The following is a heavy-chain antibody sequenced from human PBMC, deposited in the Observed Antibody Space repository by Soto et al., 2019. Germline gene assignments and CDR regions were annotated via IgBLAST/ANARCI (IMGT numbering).Heavy chain of an antibody. CDR3: ARCGVDGSSWSTTFDY. CDR2: IYYSGST. Sequence: KTSETLSLTCTVSGGSISSGGYYWSWIRQHPGKGLEWIGYIYYSGSTYYNPSLKSRVTISVDTSKNQFSLKLSSVTAADTAVYYCARCGVDGSSWSTTFDYWGQGTLVTVSS. D-gene: IGHD6-13*01. V-gene: IGHV4-31*03. J-gene: IGHJ4*02. CDR1: GGSISSGGYY.